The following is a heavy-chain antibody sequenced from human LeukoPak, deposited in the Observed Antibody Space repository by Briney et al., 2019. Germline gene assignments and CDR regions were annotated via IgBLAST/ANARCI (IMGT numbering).Heavy chain of an antibody. V-gene: IGHV3-74*01. D-gene: IGHD3-22*01. J-gene: IGHJ1*01. CDR3: ARAPSEIGGYYPEYFRH. CDR1: GFSLGTYG. CDR2: IKSDGST. Sequence: PGGSLRLSCAASGFSLGTYGMHWVRQAPGKGLVWVSRIKSDGSTNYADSVKGRFTISRDNAKNTVSLQMNSLRAEDTGVYYCARAPSEIGGYYPEYFRHWGQGTLVTVSS.